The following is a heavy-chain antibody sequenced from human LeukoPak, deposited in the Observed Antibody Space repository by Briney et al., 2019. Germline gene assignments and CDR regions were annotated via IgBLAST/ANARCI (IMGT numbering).Heavy chain of an antibody. CDR1: GFTFSSYA. CDR3: AKGRYYHDNSDAFEI. J-gene: IGHJ3*02. D-gene: IGHD3-22*01. CDR2: ISGSGGST. V-gene: IGHV3-23*01. Sequence: PGGSLRLSCAASGFTFSSYAISWVRQAPGKGLEWVSAISGSGGSTYYTDSVKGRFTISRDNSKNTLYLQMNSLRAEDTAVYQCAKGRYYHDNSDAFEIWGQGTMVTASS.